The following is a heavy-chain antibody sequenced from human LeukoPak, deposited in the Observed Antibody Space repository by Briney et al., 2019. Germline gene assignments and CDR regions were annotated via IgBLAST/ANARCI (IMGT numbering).Heavy chain of an antibody. CDR1: GGSFSGYF. D-gene: IGHD3-10*01. Sequence: SETLSPTCAVSGGSFSGYFWSWIRQPPGKGLEWIGEINPSGSANYNPSLKSRVTISVDTSKNQFSLKLSSVTAADTAVYYCARFGTYWGQGTLVTVSS. V-gene: IGHV4-34*01. J-gene: IGHJ4*02. CDR3: ARFGTY. CDR2: INPSGSA.